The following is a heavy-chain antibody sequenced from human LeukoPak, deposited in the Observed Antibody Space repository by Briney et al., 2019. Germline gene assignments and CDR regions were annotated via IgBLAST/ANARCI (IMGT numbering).Heavy chain of an antibody. CDR3: ARLNGRGGLDY. J-gene: IGHJ4*02. D-gene: IGHD2-8*01. CDR1: GFTFSSYS. V-gene: IGHV3-21*01. CDR2: ISSSGSYI. Sequence: GGSLRLSCAASGFTFSSYSMNWVRQAPGKGLGWVSSISSSGSYIFYADSVKGRFTISRDNAKNSLYLQMNSLRAEDTALYYCARLNGRGGLDYWGQGTLVTVSS.